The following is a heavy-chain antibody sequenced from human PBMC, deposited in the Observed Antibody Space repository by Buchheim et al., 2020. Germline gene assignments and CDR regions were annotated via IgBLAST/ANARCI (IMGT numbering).Heavy chain of an antibody. CDR3: ARDRATYYDILTGYYRPNYFDY. Sequence: QVQLQESGPGLVKPSGTLSLTCAVSGGSISSSNWWSWVRQPPGKGLEWIGEIYHSGSTNYNPSLKSRVTISVEKSKNQFSLKLSSVTAADTAVYYCARDRATYYDILTGYYRPNYFDYWGQGTL. J-gene: IGHJ4*02. CDR1: GGSISSSNW. D-gene: IGHD3-9*01. CDR2: IYHSGST. V-gene: IGHV4-4*02.